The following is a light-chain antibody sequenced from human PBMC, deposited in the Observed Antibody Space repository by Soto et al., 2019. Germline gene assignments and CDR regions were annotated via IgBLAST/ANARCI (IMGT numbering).Light chain of an antibody. CDR2: DVS. J-gene: IGLJ1*01. CDR3: NSYTSSNSYV. Sequence: QLVLTQPASVSGSPGQSITISCTGSSSDVGGYDYVSWYQQHPGKAPKLMIYDVSNRPSGVSNRFSGSKSGNTASLTISGLQAEDEADYYCNSYTSSNSYVFGTGTKVTVL. CDR1: SSDVGGYDY. V-gene: IGLV2-14*03.